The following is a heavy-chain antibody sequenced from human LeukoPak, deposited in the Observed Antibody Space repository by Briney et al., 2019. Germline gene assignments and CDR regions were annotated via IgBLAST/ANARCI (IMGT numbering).Heavy chain of an antibody. D-gene: IGHD2-8*01. CDR3: ARVQAPGYCTNGVCFYWYFDL. J-gene: IGHJ2*01. CDR1: GGSISSGDYY. Sequence: SQTLFLTCTVSGGSISSGDYYWSWIRQPPGKGLEWIGYIYYSGSTYYNPSLKSRVTISVDTSKNQFSLKLSSMTAADTAVYYCARVQAPGYCTNGVCFYWYFDLWGRGTLVTVSS. CDR2: IYYSGST. V-gene: IGHV4-30-4*08.